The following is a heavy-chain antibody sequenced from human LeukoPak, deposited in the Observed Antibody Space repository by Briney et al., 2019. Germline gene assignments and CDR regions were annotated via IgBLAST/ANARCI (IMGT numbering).Heavy chain of an antibody. CDR3: ARYRVITNDYFDS. CDR1: GFTFGDY. V-gene: IGHV3-11*01. Sequence: GGSLRLSCAASGFTFGDYMTWIRQAPGKGLEWVSYISNSGNTIKEADSVKGRFTTSRDNAQNSLFLQMKSLRAEDTAVYYCARYRVITNDYFDSWGQGTLVTVSS. D-gene: IGHD3-16*01. CDR2: ISNSGNTI. J-gene: IGHJ4*02.